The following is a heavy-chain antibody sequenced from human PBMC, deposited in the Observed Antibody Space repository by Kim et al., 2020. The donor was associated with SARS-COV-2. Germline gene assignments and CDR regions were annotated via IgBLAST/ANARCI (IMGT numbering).Heavy chain of an antibody. CDR3: ARHGGGSIVLLVYAAYFDY. Sequence: SETLSLTCTVSGGSISSSSYYWGWIRQPPGKGLEWIGSIYYSGSTYYNPSLKSRVTISVDTSKNQFSLKLSSGTAADPAAYYCARHGGGSIVLLVYAAYFDYWGQGTLVTVSS. J-gene: IGHJ4*02. CDR1: GGSISSSSYY. CDR2: IYYSGST. V-gene: IGHV4-39*01. D-gene: IGHD2-8*02.